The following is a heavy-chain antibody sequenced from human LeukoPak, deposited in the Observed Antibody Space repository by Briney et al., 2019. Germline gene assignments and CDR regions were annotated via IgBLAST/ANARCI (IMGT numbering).Heavy chain of an antibody. J-gene: IGHJ4*02. D-gene: IGHD3-10*01. CDR2: ISSSGSTI. Sequence: GGSLRLSCAASGFTFSSYEMNWVRQAPGKGLEWVPYISSSGSTIYYADSVKGRFTISRDNAKNSLYLQMNSLRAEDTAVYYCAREWEQWFGIDYWGQGTLVTVSS. CDR3: AREWEQWFGIDY. V-gene: IGHV3-48*03. CDR1: GFTFSSYE.